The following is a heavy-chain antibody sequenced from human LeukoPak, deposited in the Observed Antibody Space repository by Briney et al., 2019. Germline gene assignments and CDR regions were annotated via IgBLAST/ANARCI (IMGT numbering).Heavy chain of an antibody. CDR1: IGSLNSYF. V-gene: IGHV4-4*07. Sequence: SETLSLTCTVSIGSLNSYFWTWVRQPAGKGLEGIGRVSDTGRAYYNPSLESRVTISLDTSKNQFSLKVTSVTAADTAVYYCARGEEMTRTSGYYSFDFWGQGTLVSVSS. D-gene: IGHD3-9*01. CDR2: VSDTGRA. J-gene: IGHJ4*02. CDR3: ARGEEMTRTSGYYSFDF.